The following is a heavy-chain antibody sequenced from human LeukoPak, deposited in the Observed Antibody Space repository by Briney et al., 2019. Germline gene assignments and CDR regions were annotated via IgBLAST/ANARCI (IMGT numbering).Heavy chain of an antibody. CDR2: IYYSGST. CDR3: AREYYYYMDL. Sequence: SETLSLTCTVSGGAISSYYWSWIRQPPGKGLEWIGYIYYSGSTNYNPSLKSRVTISVDTSKNQFSLKLSSVTAADTAVYYCAREYYYYMDLWGKGTTVTISS. J-gene: IGHJ6*03. V-gene: IGHV4-59*12. CDR1: GGAISSYY.